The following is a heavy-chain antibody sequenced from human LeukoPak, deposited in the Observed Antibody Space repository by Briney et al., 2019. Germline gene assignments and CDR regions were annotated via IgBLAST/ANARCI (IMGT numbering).Heavy chain of an antibody. CDR1: GFTFSSYS. V-gene: IGHV3-21*01. Sequence: GGSLRLSCAASGFTFSSYSMIWVRQAPGEGLEWVSSISSSSSYIYYADSVKGRFTISRDNAKNSLYLQMNSLRAEDTAVYYCARVGSYTATWFDPWGQGTLVTVSS. CDR2: ISSSSSYI. CDR3: ARVGSYTATWFDP. D-gene: IGHD3-16*01. J-gene: IGHJ5*02.